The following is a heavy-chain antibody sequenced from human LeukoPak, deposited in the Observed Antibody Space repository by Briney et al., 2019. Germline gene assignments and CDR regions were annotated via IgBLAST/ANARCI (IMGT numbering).Heavy chain of an antibody. Sequence: GGSLRLSCAASGFTFSSYEMNWVRQAPGKGLEWVSYISSSGSTIYYADSVKGRFTISRDNAKNSLYLQMNSLRAEDTAVYYCARRYCSSTSCLFDYWGQGTLVIVSS. V-gene: IGHV3-48*03. CDR2: ISSSGSTI. D-gene: IGHD2-2*01. CDR3: ARRYCSSTSCLFDY. CDR1: GFTFSSYE. J-gene: IGHJ4*02.